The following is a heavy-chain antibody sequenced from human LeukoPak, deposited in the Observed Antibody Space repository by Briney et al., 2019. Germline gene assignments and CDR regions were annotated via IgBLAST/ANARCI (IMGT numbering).Heavy chain of an antibody. Sequence: SETLSLTCAVYGGSFSGYYWSWIRQPPGKGLEWIGEINHSGSTNYNPSLKSRVTISVDTSKNQFSLKLRSVTAADTAVYYCAREEMPGKFDYWGQGTLVTVSS. D-gene: IGHD1-26*01. CDR1: GGSFSGYY. CDR2: INHSGST. V-gene: IGHV4-34*01. J-gene: IGHJ4*02. CDR3: AREEMPGKFDY.